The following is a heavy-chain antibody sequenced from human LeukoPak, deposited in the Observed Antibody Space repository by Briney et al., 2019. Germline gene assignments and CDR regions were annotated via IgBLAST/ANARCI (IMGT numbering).Heavy chain of an antibody. J-gene: IGHJ4*02. CDR2: IKPDGNAK. CDR1: GFTFSSSW. CDR3: ARDRAYNTFDY. Sequence: GGSLRLSCAASGFTFSSSWMTWVRQAPGKGLEWVANIKPDGNAKNYVDYVKGRFTISRDNAKNSLYLQLNSLGADDTAVYYCARDRAYNTFDYWGQGTLVAVSS. D-gene: IGHD1-14*01. V-gene: IGHV3-7*01.